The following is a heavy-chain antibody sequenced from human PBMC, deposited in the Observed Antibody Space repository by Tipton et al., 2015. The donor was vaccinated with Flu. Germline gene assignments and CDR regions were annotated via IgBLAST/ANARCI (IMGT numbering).Heavy chain of an antibody. Sequence: GSLRLSCAASGFIFSGDWMHWVRQGPDKGLLWVSRINSDGSIITYADSVKGRFTISRDNAKSTVYLQMNSLRVEDTAVYYCVRDLESSKSPGDDFDSWGQGTLVTVSS. D-gene: IGHD3-10*01. CDR1: GFIFSGDW. CDR2: INSDGSII. J-gene: IGHJ4*02. CDR3: VRDLESSKSPGDDFDS. V-gene: IGHV3-74*03.